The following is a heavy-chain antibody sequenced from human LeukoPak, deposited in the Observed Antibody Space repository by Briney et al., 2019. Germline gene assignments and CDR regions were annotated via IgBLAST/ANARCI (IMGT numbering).Heavy chain of an antibody. J-gene: IGHJ6*03. CDR3: ARTVTHYYYYYMDV. Sequence: SVKVSCKASGGTFSSYAISWVRQAPGQGLEWMGRLIPILGIANYAQKFQGRVTITADKSTSTAYMELSSLRSEDTAVYYCARTVTHYYYYYMDVWGKGTTVTVSS. CDR1: GGTFSSYA. D-gene: IGHD4-11*01. CDR2: LIPILGIA. V-gene: IGHV1-69*04.